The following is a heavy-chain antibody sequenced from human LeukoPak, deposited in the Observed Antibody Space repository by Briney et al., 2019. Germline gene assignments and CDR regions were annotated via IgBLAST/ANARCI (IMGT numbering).Heavy chain of an antibody. CDR1: GFTVSSNY. D-gene: IGHD6-13*01. CDR3: ARDGYSSSSNWFDP. Sequence: PGGSLRLSCAASGFTVSSNYMSWVRQAPGKGLEWVPVIYSGGSTYYADSVEGRFTISRDNSKNTLYLQMNTLRADDTAVYYCARDGYSSSSNWFDPWGQGTLVTVSS. CDR2: IYSGGST. J-gene: IGHJ5*02. V-gene: IGHV3-66*01.